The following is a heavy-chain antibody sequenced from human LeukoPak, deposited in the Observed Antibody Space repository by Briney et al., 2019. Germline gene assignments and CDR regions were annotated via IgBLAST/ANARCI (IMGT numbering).Heavy chain of an antibody. CDR3: AGNIAARLDY. J-gene: IGHJ4*02. CDR1: GGSFSGYY. D-gene: IGHD6-6*01. Sequence: SETLSLTCAVYGGSFSGYYWSWIRQPPGKGLEWIGEIDHSGSTNYNPSLKSRVTISVDTSKDQSSLKLSSVTAADTAVYYCAGNIAARLDYWGQGTLVTVSS. V-gene: IGHV4-34*01. CDR2: IDHSGST.